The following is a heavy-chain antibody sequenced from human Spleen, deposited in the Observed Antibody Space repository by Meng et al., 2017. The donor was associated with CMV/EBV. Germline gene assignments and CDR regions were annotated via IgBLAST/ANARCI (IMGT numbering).Heavy chain of an antibody. V-gene: IGHV4-61*01. J-gene: IGHJ4*02. CDR2: IYSLGST. CDR3: ARAAHGWLPSNYDS. Sequence: SGSSLRSGHTSWRLLWHPPGTWLAWIGSIYSLGSTNYTPSLKSRLTISVDTSKNHFSLILSSVTASDTAMYYCARAAHGWLPSNYDSWGQGALVTVSS. CDR1: GSSLRSGHTS. D-gene: IGHD3-22*01.